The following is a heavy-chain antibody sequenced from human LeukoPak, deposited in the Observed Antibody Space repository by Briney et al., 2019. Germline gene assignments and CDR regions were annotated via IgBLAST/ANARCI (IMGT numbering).Heavy chain of an antibody. D-gene: IGHD1-26*01. Sequence: PSETLSLTCTVSGGSLSGFYWSWLRQSPGKGLEWIGHIHYSGRTGYNPSLKSRVTISVDTSKNQFSLKLNSVTAADTAVYYCARDLSGSPHSWGQGTLVTVSS. J-gene: IGHJ4*02. CDR3: ARDLSGSPHS. CDR1: GGSLSGFY. V-gene: IGHV4-59*01. CDR2: IHYSGRT.